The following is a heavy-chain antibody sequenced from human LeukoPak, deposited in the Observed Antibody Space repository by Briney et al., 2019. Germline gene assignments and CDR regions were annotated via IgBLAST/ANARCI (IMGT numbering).Heavy chain of an antibody. D-gene: IGHD5-18*01. J-gene: IGHJ4*02. CDR2: IKTDGSTT. V-gene: IGHV3-74*01. CDR1: GFTFSSYW. CDR3: VSDTVLGY. Sequence: GWSLRLSCAASGFTFSSYWMHWVRQAPGKGLLWVSRIKTDGSTTFYADSVKGRFTISRDNAKNTVYLQMNSLRVEDTAVYYCVSDTVLGYWGQGTLVTVSS.